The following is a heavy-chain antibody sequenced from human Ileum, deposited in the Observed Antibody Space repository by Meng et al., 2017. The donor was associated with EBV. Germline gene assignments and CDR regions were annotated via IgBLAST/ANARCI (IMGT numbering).Heavy chain of an antibody. CDR1: GYTFTSYA. Sequence: QVQLVQSGAEVXXXXXSVKVYXXXSGYTFTSYAIHWVRQAPGQRLEWMGWINGGNGKTKYSQKFQGRVTITRDTSASTAYMELSSLRSEDTAVYYCARDVVVPAALTVRIDYWGQGTLVTVSS. D-gene: IGHD2-2*01. J-gene: IGHJ4*02. CDR3: ARDVVVPAALTVRIDY. CDR2: INGGNGKT. V-gene: IGHV1-3*01.